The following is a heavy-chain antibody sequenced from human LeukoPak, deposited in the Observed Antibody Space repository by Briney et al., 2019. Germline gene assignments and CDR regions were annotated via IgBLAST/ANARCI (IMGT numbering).Heavy chain of an antibody. CDR2: ISYDGSNK. Sequence: QAGGSLRLSCAASGFTFSSYAMHWVRQAPGKGLEWVAVISYDGSNKYYADSVKGRFTISRDNSKNTLYLQMNSLRAEDTAVYYCAREGDDSSGMDAFDIWGQGTMVTVSS. V-gene: IGHV3-30-3*01. J-gene: IGHJ3*02. CDR3: AREGDDSSGMDAFDI. CDR1: GFTFSSYA. D-gene: IGHD3-22*01.